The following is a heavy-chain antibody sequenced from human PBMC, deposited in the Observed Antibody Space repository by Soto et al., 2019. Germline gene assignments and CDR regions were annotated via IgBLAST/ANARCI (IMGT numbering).Heavy chain of an antibody. V-gene: IGHV4-39*01. J-gene: IGHJ5*02. D-gene: IGHD6-19*01. CDR3: ARHYSSGSRNWFDP. CDR2: IYYSGST. Sequence: SETRSLTWIVSGGSINSSIYFWGWFRQPPGKGLEWIGSIYYSGSTYYNPSLRSRVTISVDTSKNQFSLKLSSVTAADTAVFYCARHYSSGSRNWFDPWGQGTLVTVSS. CDR1: GGSINSSIYF.